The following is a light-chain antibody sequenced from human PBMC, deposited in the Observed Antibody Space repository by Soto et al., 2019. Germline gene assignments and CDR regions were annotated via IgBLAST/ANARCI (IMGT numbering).Light chain of an antibody. CDR1: QTVSSF. J-gene: IGKJ2*01. V-gene: IGKV3-11*01. Sequence: EIVLSQSPAILSLSPGDRATLSCRASQTVSSFLAWYQQKPGQAPRLLIYDTSNRATGVPARFSASGSGTDFTLTISRLEPEDFAVYFCQQRYSWPPTFGQGTKLEIK. CDR3: QQRYSWPPT. CDR2: DTS.